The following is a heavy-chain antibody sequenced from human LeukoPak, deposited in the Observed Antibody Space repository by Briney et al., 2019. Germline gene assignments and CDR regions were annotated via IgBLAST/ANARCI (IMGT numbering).Heavy chain of an antibody. CDR2: IDPNSGGT. CDR1: GYTFTGYY. D-gene: IGHD3-3*01. CDR3: ARDYDFWSGYSDRFDP. Sequence: ASVKVSCKASGYTFTGYYMHWVRQAPGQGLEWMGWIDPNSGGTNYAQKFQGRVTMTRDTSISTAYMELSRLRSDDTAVYYCARDYDFWSGYSDRFDPWGQGTLVTVSS. J-gene: IGHJ5*02. V-gene: IGHV1-2*02.